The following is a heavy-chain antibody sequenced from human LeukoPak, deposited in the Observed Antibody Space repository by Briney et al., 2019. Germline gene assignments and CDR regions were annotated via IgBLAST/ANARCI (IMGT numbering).Heavy chain of an antibody. V-gene: IGHV4-34*01. D-gene: IGHD1-1*01. Sequence: SETLSLTCAVYGGSFSGYYWSWIRQPPGKGLEWIGEINHSGSTNYNPSLKSRVTISVDTSKNQFSLKLSSVTAADTAVYYCARRVATTGIYAFDIWGQGTMVSVSS. CDR2: INHSGST. CDR3: ARRVATTGIYAFDI. J-gene: IGHJ3*02. CDR1: GGSFSGYY.